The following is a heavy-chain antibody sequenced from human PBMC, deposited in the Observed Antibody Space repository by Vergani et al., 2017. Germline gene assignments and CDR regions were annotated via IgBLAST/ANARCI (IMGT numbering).Heavy chain of an antibody. CDR2: ISYDGSNK. CDR1: GFTFSSYG. J-gene: IGHJ4*02. CDR3: AKDQLVLEYYFDY. D-gene: IGHD6-6*01. V-gene: IGHV3-30*18. Sequence: QVQLVESGGGVVQPGRSLRLSCAASGFTFSSYGMHWVRQAPGKGLEWLAVISYDGSNKYYADSVKGRFTISRDNSKNTLYLQMNSLRAEDTAVYYCAKDQLVLEYYFDYWGQGTLVTVSS.